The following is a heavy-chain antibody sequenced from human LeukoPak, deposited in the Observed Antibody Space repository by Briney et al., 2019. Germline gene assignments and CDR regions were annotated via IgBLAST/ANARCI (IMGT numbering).Heavy chain of an antibody. V-gene: IGHV5-51*01. J-gene: IGHJ4*02. CDR3: ARPGWYSSGPDY. Sequence: GESLKISCKASGYSFTSYWIAWVRQMPGKGLEWIGVICPGDSDTRYGPSFQGQVTISADKSISTAYLQWSSLKASDTAMYYCARPGWYSSGPDYWGQGTLVTVSS. CDR1: GYSFTSYW. D-gene: IGHD6-19*01. CDR2: ICPGDSDT.